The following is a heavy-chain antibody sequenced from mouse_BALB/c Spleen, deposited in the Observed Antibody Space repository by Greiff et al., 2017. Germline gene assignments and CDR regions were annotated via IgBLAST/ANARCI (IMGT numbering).Heavy chain of an antibody. CDR3: AISGGRGAMDY. CDR1: GFTFSSYA. D-gene: IGHD1-1*01. CDR2: ISSGGST. V-gene: IGHV5-6-5*01. Sequence: EVQGVESGGGLVKPGGSLKLSCAASGFTFSSYAMSWVRQTPEKRLEWVASISSGGSTYYPDSVKGRFTISRDNARNILYLQMSSLRSEDTAMYYCAISGGRGAMDYWGQGTSVTVSS. J-gene: IGHJ4*01.